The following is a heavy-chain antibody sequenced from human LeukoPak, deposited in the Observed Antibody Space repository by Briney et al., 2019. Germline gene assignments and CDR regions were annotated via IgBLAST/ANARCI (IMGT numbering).Heavy chain of an antibody. CDR3: AKKYSGNYLSDFDS. V-gene: IGHV3-23*01. J-gene: IGHJ4*02. Sequence: PGGSLRLSCAASGFTFRNYAMGWVRQAPGKGLEWVSSISGSDGSTYYADSVKGRFTLSRDNSKNTVDLQMNSLSAEDTAIYYCAKKYSGNYLSDFDSWGQGTLVTVSS. CDR2: ISGSDGST. D-gene: IGHD1-26*01. CDR1: GFTFRNYA.